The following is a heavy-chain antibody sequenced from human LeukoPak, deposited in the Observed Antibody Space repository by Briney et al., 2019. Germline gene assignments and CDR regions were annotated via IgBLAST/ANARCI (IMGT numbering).Heavy chain of an antibody. D-gene: IGHD5-18*01. Sequence: GGSLRLSCAASGFTFSSYWMTWVRQAPGKGLEWVANIKQDGSEKFYVDSVKGRFTISRDNAENSLYLQMNSLRAEDTAVYYCARGPYTPMVTFFNYWGRGTLVTVSS. V-gene: IGHV3-7*03. CDR2: IKQDGSEK. CDR1: GFTFSSYW. CDR3: ARGPYTPMVTFFNY. J-gene: IGHJ4*02.